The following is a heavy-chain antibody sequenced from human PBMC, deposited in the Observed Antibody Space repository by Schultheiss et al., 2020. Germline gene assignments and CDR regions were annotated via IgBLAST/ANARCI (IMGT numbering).Heavy chain of an antibody. Sequence: GGSLRLSCAASGFTFSSYGMAWVRQAPGKGLEWVSAISGSAGYTYYADSVKGRFTISRDNSKNTLYLQMNSLRAEDTAVYYCAKGRGSGTYPVWGQGTTVTVSS. CDR2: ISGSAGYT. J-gene: IGHJ6*02. CDR3: AKGRGSGTYPV. CDR1: GFTFSSYG. V-gene: IGHV3-23*01. D-gene: IGHD3-10*01.